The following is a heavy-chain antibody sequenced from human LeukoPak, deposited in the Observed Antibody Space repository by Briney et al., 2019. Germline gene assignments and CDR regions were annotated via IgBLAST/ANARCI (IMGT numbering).Heavy chain of an antibody. Sequence: GGSLRLSCIASGFTFSSYSMMWVRQAPGKGLEWVSSISSESGYRYFADPVRGRFTISRDNANNSLLLQMNNLRVEDTAVYYCASKSRGHFDIWGQGTMVTVSS. CDR1: GFTFSSYS. D-gene: IGHD3-10*01. V-gene: IGHV3-21*01. J-gene: IGHJ3*02. CDR3: ASKSRGHFDI. CDR2: ISSESGYR.